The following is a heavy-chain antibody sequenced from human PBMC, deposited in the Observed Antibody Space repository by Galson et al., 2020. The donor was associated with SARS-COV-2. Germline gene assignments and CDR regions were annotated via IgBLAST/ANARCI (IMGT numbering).Heavy chain of an antibody. J-gene: IGHJ5*02. V-gene: IGHV4-59*08. CDR3: ARRRRGVWNSDR. Sequence: SETLSLTCTVSGDSISSYYWSWIRQPPGKGLEWVGDIYDSGAIHYNPSLKSRVTISADTSSNRFSLWINSVTAADTAVYYCARRRRGVWNSDRWGQGTLVIVSS. CDR1: GDSISSYY. CDR2: IYDSGAI. D-gene: IGHD1-7*01.